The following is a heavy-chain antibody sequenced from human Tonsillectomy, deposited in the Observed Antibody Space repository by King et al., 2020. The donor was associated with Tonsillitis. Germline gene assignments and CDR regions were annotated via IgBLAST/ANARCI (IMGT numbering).Heavy chain of an antibody. V-gene: IGHV3-23*04. J-gene: IGHJ6*02. D-gene: IGHD4-17*01. CDR3: AKDRDYGDWNYYLYGMDV. CDR1: GFTFSNYV. Sequence: VQLVESGGGLVQPGGSLRLSCAVSGFTFSNYVMNWVRQAPGKGLEWVSALSCSDGGTYYADSVKGRFTISRDNSKNTLYLQMNSLRVEDTAVYYCAKDRDYGDWNYYLYGMDVWGQGTTVTVPS. CDR2: LSCSDGGT.